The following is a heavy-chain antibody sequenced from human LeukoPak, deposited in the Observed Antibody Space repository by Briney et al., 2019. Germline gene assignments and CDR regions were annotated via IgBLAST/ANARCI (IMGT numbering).Heavy chain of an antibody. J-gene: IGHJ6*02. D-gene: IGHD2-8*01. Sequence: GPSVNVSCKASGYNFISYYMHCVRQAPGQGLEWMGIINPSGGSTSYAQKFQDRVTMTRDTSTSTVYMELSSLKSEDTAVYYCAREDVVLVDAVRYYYYGMDVWGQGTTVTVSS. V-gene: IGHV1-46*01. CDR1: GYNFISYY. CDR3: AREDVVLVDAVRYYYYGMDV. CDR2: INPSGGST.